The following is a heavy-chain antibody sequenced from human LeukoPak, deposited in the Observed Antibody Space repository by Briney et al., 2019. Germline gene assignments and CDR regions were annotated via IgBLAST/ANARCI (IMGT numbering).Heavy chain of an antibody. CDR2: IKRDGSEK. CDR1: GFTFSDYW. D-gene: IGHD3-3*01. J-gene: IGHJ6*04. Sequence: GGSLRLSCAGSGFTFSDYWMSWFRQAPGKGLEWVANIKRDGSEKYYADSVKGRFTISRDNSKNTLYLQMNSLRAEDTAVYYCAKALPSGYYDLDVWGKGTTVTISS. CDR3: AKALPSGYYDLDV. V-gene: IGHV3-7*01.